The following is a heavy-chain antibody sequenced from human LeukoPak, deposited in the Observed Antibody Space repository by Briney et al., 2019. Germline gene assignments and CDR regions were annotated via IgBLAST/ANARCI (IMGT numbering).Heavy chain of an antibody. CDR3: ARDPRSVVVHRGHDAFDI. D-gene: IGHD2-15*01. J-gene: IGHJ3*02. CDR2: FNSGGST. Sequence: PGGSLRLSLEPSGLTSSSTNMSWAAKPPGKGREWAPVFNSGGSTYYADSVKGRFTISRDNSKNTLYLQMNSLRAEDTAVYYCARDPRSVVVHRGHDAFDIWGQGTMVTVSS. CDR1: GLTSSSTN. V-gene: IGHV3-66*01.